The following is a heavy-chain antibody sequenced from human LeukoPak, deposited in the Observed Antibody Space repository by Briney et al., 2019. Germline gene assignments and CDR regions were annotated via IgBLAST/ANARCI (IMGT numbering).Heavy chain of an antibody. V-gene: IGHV4-31*03. CDR2: IYYSGST. CDR1: GGSISSGGYY. Sequence: SQTLSLTCTVSGGSISSGGYYWSWIRQHPGKGLEWIGYIYYSGSTYYNPSLKSRVTISIDTSKNQFSLRLSSVTAADTAVYYCARAYDSSGYLLGAFDIWGQGTMVTVSS. J-gene: IGHJ3*02. D-gene: IGHD3-22*01. CDR3: ARAYDSSGYLLGAFDI.